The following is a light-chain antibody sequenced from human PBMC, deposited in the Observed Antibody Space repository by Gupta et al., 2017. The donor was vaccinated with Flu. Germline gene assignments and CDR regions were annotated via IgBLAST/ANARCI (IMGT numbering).Light chain of an antibody. CDR3: QQYDSSLWT. CDR1: QSVSSSS. Sequence: SPGTLSLSPGEGATLSCRASQSVSSSSLAWYQHKPGQAPRLLIYGASSRATGIPDRFSGSGFGTDFTLTISRLEPEDFAVYYCQQYDSSLWTFGQGTKVEVK. CDR2: GAS. V-gene: IGKV3-20*01. J-gene: IGKJ1*01.